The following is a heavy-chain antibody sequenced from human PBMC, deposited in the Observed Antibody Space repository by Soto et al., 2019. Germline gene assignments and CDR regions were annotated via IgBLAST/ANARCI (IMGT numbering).Heavy chain of an antibody. CDR2: IYYSGST. V-gene: IGHV4-59*01. D-gene: IGHD3-10*01. CDR3: ARGRNMVRGVIVYYYYFMDV. CDR1: GGSISSYY. J-gene: IGHJ6*03. Sequence: SETLSLTCTVSGGSISSYYWSWIRQPPGKGLEWIGYIYYSGSTNYNPSLKSRVTISVDTSKNQFSLKLSSVTAADTAVYYCARGRNMVRGVIVYYYYFMDVWGKGTTVTVSS.